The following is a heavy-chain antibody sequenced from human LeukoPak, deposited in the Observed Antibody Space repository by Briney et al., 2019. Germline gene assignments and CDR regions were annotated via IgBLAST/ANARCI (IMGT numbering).Heavy chain of an antibody. J-gene: IGHJ4*02. D-gene: IGHD2-2*01. V-gene: IGHV3-30*18. CDR1: GFTFSSYS. Sequence: PGGSLRLSCAASGFTFSSYSMNWVRQAPGKGLEWVAVILYDRFNKYYADSVRGRFTISRDNSKNTTYLQMNSLRAEDTAVYYCAKGAPMPDDYWGQGTLVTVSS. CDR2: ILYDRFNK. CDR3: AKGAPMPDDY.